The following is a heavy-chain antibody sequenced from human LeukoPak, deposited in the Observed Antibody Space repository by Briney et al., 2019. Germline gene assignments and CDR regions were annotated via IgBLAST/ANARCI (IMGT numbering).Heavy chain of an antibody. V-gene: IGHV4-31*03. CDR3: AREERSRAKEYPRNYYYYYMDV. CDR2: IHNSGST. CDR1: GASINSSPYF. Sequence: PSETLSLTCSVSGASINSSPYFWGWIRQHPGKGLEWIGHIHNSGSTYYNPSLKSRVTISVDTSKNHFSLDLISVTAADTAVYYCAREERSRAKEYPRNYYYYYMDVWGKGTTVTVSS. D-gene: IGHD1-26*01. J-gene: IGHJ6*03.